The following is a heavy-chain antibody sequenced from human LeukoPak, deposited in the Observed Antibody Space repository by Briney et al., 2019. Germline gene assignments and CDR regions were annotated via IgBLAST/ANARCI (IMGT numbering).Heavy chain of an antibody. CDR1: GFTFSSYS. CDR2: ISSSSSTI. J-gene: IGHJ4*02. D-gene: IGHD3-10*01. CDR3: AKGSYYYDY. Sequence: GGSLRLSCAASGFTFSSYSMNWVRQAPGKGLEWVSYISSSSSTIYYADSVKGRFTISRDNAKNSLYLQMNSLRAEDTAVYYCAKGSYYYDYWGQGTLVTVSS. V-gene: IGHV3-48*01.